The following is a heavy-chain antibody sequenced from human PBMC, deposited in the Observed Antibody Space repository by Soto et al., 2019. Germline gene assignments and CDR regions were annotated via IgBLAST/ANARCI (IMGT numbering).Heavy chain of an antibody. CDR1: GYSFTSYY. D-gene: IGHD3-22*01. V-gene: IGHV1-46*01. J-gene: IGHJ4*02. CDR2: INPSGGST. Sequence: SVKVSCKASGYSFTSYYIHCVRQAPGQVLEWMGIINPSGGSTSYAQKFQGRVTMTRDTSTSTVYMELSSLRSEDTAVYYCARGLITMTKGLPYWGQGTLVTVS. CDR3: ARGLITMTKGLPY.